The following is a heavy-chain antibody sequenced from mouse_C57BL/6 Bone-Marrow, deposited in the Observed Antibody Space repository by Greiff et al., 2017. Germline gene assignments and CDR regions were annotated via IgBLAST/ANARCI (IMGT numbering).Heavy chain of an antibody. CDR3: ARGEDYLDY. J-gene: IGHJ2*01. CDR2: INPSNGGT. Sequence: VQLQQSGPELVKPGASVKIPCKASGYTFTDYNMDWVKQSHGKSLEWIGDINPSNGGTIYNQKFKGKATLTVDKSSSTAYMELRSLTSEDTAVYYCARGEDYLDYWCRGTTLTLSS. CDR1: GYTFTDYN. V-gene: IGHV1-18*01.